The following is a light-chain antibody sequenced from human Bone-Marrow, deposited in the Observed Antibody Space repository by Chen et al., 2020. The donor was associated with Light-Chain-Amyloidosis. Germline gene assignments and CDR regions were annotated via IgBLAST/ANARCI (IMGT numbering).Light chain of an antibody. J-gene: IGLJ1*01. CDR3: SSYTITNTLV. CDR2: EVT. V-gene: IGLV2-14*01. CDR1: SSDVGGDNH. Sequence: QSALTQPASVSGSPGQSITISCTGTSSDVGGDNHVSWYQPHPDKAPKLSIYEVTHRPSWVPDRFSGSKSDNTASLTISGLQTEDEADYFCSSYTITNTLVFGSGTRVTVL.